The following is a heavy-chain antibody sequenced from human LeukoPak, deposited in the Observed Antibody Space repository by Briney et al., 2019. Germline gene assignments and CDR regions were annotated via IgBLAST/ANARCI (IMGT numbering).Heavy chain of an antibody. CDR3: ARCDGHDAFDI. D-gene: IGHD5-24*01. CDR2: INHSGST. V-gene: IGHV4-34*01. CDR1: GGSFSGYY. Sequence: SETLSLTCAVYGGSFSGYYWSWIRQPPGKGLEWIGEINHSGSTNYNPSLKSRVTISVDTSKNQFSLKLSSVTAADTAVYYCARCDGHDAFDIWGPGTMVTVSS. J-gene: IGHJ3*02.